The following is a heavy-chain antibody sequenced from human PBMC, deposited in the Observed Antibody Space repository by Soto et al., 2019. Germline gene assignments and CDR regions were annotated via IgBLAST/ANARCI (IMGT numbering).Heavy chain of an antibody. CDR1: GFTFSSYA. CDR2: ISYDGSNK. Sequence: QVQLVESGGGVVQPGRSLRLSCAASGFTFSSYAMHWVRQAPGKGLEWVAVISYDGSNKYYADSVKGRFTISRDNSKNTLYLQMNSLRAEDTAVYYCARDTVVVASVMDVWGQGSTVTVSS. V-gene: IGHV3-30-3*01. CDR3: ARDTVVVASVMDV. J-gene: IGHJ6*02. D-gene: IGHD2-15*01.